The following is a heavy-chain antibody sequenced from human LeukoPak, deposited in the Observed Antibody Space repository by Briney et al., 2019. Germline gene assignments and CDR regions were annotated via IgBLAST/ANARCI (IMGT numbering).Heavy chain of an antibody. V-gene: IGHV3-23*01. J-gene: IGHJ3*01. CDR1: GFTFSSYS. CDR3: AKRRDGFDV. CDR2: ITGSSSFA. Sequence: PGGSLRLSCAASGFTFSSYSMAWVRQAPEKGLECVSGITGSSSFAYYADSVKGRFTISRDNSKQTLYLQMNSLRVEDTAVYYCAKRRDGFDVWGQGTMVTVSA.